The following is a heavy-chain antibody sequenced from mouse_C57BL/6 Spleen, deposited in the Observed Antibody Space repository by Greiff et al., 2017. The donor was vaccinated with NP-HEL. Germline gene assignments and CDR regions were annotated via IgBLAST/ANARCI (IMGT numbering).Heavy chain of an antibody. V-gene: IGHV1-22*01. CDR2: INPNNGGT. J-gene: IGHJ4*01. CDR1: GYTFTDYN. CDR3: ANTAQATDYYAMDY. D-gene: IGHD3-2*02. Sequence: EVQLQQSGPELVKPGASVKMSCKASGYTFTDYNMHWVKQSHGKSLEWIGYINPNNGGTSYNQKFKGKATLTVNKSSSTAYMELRSLTSEDSAVYYCANTAQATDYYAMDYWGQGTSVTVSS.